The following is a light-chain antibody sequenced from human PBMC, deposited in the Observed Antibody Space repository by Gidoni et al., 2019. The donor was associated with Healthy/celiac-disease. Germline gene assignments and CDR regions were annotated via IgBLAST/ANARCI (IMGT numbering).Light chain of an antibody. CDR3: QQYGSSLFT. Sequence: EIVLTQSPGTLSLSPGERATLSCRASQSVSSSYLAWYQQKPGQAPRLLIYGASSRATGIPDRFSGSESGTDFTLTISRLEPEDFAVYYCQQYGSSLFTFGQGTKPEIK. J-gene: IGKJ2*01. V-gene: IGKV3-20*01. CDR2: GAS. CDR1: QSVSSSY.